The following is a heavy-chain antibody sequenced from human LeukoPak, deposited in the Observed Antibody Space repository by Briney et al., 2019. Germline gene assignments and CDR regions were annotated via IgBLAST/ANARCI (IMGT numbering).Heavy chain of an antibody. J-gene: IGHJ4*02. CDR3: ARHSDYGDYPYFDY. Sequence: SETLSLTCTVSGGSISSYYWSWIRQPPGKGLEWIGYIYYSGSTNYNPSLKSRVTISVDTSKNQFSLKLSSVTAADTAVYYCARHSDYGDYPYFDYWGQGTLVTVSS. D-gene: IGHD4-17*01. V-gene: IGHV4-59*01. CDR1: GGSISSYY. CDR2: IYYSGST.